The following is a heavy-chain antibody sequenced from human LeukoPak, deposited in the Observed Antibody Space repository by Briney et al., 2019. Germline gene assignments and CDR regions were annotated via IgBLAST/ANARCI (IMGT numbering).Heavy chain of an antibody. J-gene: IGHJ6*03. CDR1: GFTFSSYS. D-gene: IGHD6-19*01. V-gene: IGHV3-48*04. CDR3: ARSDTSGWSIYYYYYYMDV. CDR2: ISSSSSTI. Sequence: GGSLRLSCAASGFTFSSYSMNWVRQAPGKGLEWVSYISSSSSTIYYADSVKGRFTISRDNAKNSLYLQMHSLRTEDTAVYYCARSDTSGWSIYYYYYYMDVWGKGTTVTVSS.